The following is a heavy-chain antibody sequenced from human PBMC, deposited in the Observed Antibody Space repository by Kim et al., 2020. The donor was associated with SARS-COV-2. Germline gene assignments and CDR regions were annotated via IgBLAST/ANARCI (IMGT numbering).Heavy chain of an antibody. Sequence: GGSLRLSCAASGFTFSSYAMSWVRQAPGKGLEWVSAISGSGGSTYYADSVKGRFTISRDNSKNTLYLQMNSLRAEDTAVYYCATQRAVAGNPMGFDPWGQGTLVTVSS. CDR2: ISGSGGST. D-gene: IGHD6-19*01. V-gene: IGHV3-23*01. CDR3: ATQRAVAGNPMGFDP. J-gene: IGHJ5*02. CDR1: GFTFSSYA.